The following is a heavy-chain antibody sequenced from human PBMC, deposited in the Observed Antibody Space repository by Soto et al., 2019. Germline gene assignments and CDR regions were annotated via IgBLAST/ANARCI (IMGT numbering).Heavy chain of an antibody. CDR3: TRGASGYGNFDY. Sequence: EVQLVESGEGLVQPGGSLRLSCVASGFTFSTWMHWVRQAPGKGLVWVSRINSDGSSITYADSVKGRFIISRDNAKNTLYLQMSSLTAEDTAVYYCTRGASGYGNFDYWGQGVLVTVSS. CDR2: INSDGSSI. V-gene: IGHV3-74*01. J-gene: IGHJ4*02. D-gene: IGHD3-22*01. CDR1: GFTFSTW.